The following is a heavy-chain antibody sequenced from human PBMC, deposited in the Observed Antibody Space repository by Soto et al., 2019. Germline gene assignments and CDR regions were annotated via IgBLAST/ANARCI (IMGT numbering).Heavy chain of an antibody. CDR1: GFTFSSYA. CDR3: AKDRGWWDTAMVRGSNWFDP. J-gene: IGHJ5*02. V-gene: IGHV3-23*01. Sequence: EVQLLESGGGLVQPGGSLRLSCAASGFTFSSYAMSWVRQAPGKGLEWVSAISGSGGSTYYADSVKGRFTISRDNSKNTLYLQMNSLRAEDTAVYYCAKDRGWWDTAMVRGSNWFDPWGQGTLVTVSS. D-gene: IGHD5-18*01. CDR2: ISGSGGST.